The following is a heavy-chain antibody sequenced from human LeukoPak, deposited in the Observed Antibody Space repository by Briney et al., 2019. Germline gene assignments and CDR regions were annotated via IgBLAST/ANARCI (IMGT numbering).Heavy chain of an antibody. D-gene: IGHD5-18*01. V-gene: IGHV3-43*01. CDR3: IKEGRGYKYGLRD. J-gene: IGHJ4*02. CDR2: IGRRGDPK. CDR1: GFTFDDFT. Sequence: GGSLRLSCATSGFTFDDFTMHWVRQPPGKGLEWVSLIGRRGDPKSYANSLEGRFTISRDNRRRYVFLQMNSLRPDDTAFYYCIKEGRGYKYGLRDWGQGTLVTVSS.